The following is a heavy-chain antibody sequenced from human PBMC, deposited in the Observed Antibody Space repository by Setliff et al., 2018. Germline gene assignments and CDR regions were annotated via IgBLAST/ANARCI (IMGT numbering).Heavy chain of an antibody. Sequence: PSETLSLTCTVYGGSISSYYWSWIRQPAGKGLEWIGHIYIGGSANYNPSRKSRVTMSIDTSKNQFSLKLNSVTAADMAVYYCAREQWLDPPGYYYMDVWAKGTTVTVSS. CDR1: GGSISSYY. CDR3: AREQWLDPPGYYYMDV. V-gene: IGHV4-4*07. J-gene: IGHJ6*03. D-gene: IGHD6-19*01. CDR2: IYIGGSA.